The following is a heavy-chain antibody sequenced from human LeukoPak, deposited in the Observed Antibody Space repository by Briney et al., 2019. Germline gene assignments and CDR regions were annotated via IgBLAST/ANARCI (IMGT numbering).Heavy chain of an antibody. J-gene: IGHJ2*01. CDR3: ARRSEQLYCTSTSCPKSWYFDL. CDR1: GFTVSSNY. CDR2: IYSGGST. D-gene: IGHD2-2*01. V-gene: IGHV3-53*01. Sequence: GGSLRLSCAASGFTVSSNYMNWVRQAPGKGLEWVSLIYSGGSTYYADSVKGRFTTSRDNSKNTLYLQMNSLRAEDTAVYYCARRSEQLYCTSTSCPKSWYFDLWGRGTLVTVSS.